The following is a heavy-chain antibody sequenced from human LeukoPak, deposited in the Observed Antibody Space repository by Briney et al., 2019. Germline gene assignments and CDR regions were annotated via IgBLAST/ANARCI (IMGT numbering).Heavy chain of an antibody. V-gene: IGHV3-23*01. CDR2: ISGSGGST. CDR1: GFTFSSYA. D-gene: IGHD3-10*01. CDR3: AKAPSLLWFGAPTYYFDY. Sequence: GGSLRLSCGASGFTFSSYAMSWVRQAPGKGLEWVSAISGSGGSTYYADSVKGRFTISRDNSKNTLYLQMNSLRAEDTAVYYCAKAPSLLWFGAPTYYFDYWGQGTLVTVSS. J-gene: IGHJ4*02.